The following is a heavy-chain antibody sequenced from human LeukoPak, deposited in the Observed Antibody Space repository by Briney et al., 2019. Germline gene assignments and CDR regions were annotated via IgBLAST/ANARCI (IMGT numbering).Heavy chain of an antibody. CDR2: IYPDDSDT. D-gene: IGHD5-12*01. CDR3: ARAPGGFSGYDSPDYYYGMDV. CDR1: GXNFPTYW. Sequence: GESLKISCKASGXNFPTYWIGWVRQRPGKGVEWMGIIYPDDSDTRYSPTFLGQVTISADKSISTAYLQWSSLKASDTAMYYCARAPGGFSGYDSPDYYYGMDVWGQGTTVTVSS. V-gene: IGHV5-51*01. J-gene: IGHJ6*02.